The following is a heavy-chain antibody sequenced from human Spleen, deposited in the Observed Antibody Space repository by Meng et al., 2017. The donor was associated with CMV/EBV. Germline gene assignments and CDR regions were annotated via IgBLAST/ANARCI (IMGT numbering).Heavy chain of an antibody. CDR1: GYTFTSYG. CDR2: ISAYNGNT. V-gene: IGHV1-18*01. J-gene: IGHJ4*02. CDR3: ARGWDGIAAAGTYFDY. D-gene: IGHD6-13*01. Sequence: ASVKVSCKASGYTFTSYGISWGRQAPGQGLEWVGWISAYNGNTNYAQKLQGRVTMTTDTSTSTAYIELRSLRSDDTAVYYCARGWDGIAAAGTYFDYWGQGTLVTVSS.